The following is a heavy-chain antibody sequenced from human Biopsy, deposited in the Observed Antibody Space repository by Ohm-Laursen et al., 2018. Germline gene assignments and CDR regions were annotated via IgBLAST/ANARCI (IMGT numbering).Heavy chain of an antibody. V-gene: IGHV4-34*08. CDR1: GKTFSDYQ. J-gene: IGHJ4*02. CDR3: GNEVHGRDY. D-gene: IGHD2-15*01. Sequence: ETLSLTCVVFGKTFSDYQWSWIRQPPGKGLEWIGQINQAGTTNYNPSLKSRVSIPADASKYEFSLRLTSVTAADTAVYLCGNEVHGRDYWGLGAQVTVSS. CDR2: INQAGTT.